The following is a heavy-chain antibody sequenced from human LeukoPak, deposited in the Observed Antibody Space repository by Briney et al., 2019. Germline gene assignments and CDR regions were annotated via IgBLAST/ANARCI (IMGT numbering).Heavy chain of an antibody. CDR1: GGSISSYY. Sequence: SENLSLTCTVSGGSISSYYWSWIRQPPGKGLEWIGEINHSGSTNYNPSLKSRVTISVDTSKNQFSLKLSSVTAADTAVYYCARGGIAAPFDYWGQGTLVTVSS. V-gene: IGHV4-34*01. J-gene: IGHJ4*02. D-gene: IGHD6-6*01. CDR2: INHSGST. CDR3: ARGGIAAPFDY.